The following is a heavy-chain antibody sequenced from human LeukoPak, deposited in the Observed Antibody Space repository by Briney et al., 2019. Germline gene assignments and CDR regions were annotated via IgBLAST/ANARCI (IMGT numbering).Heavy chain of an antibody. CDR3: ARESGGNTPYYFDY. D-gene: IGHD2-2*02. J-gene: IGHJ4*02. CDR2: MNPNSGNT. CDR1: GYTFTSYD. V-gene: IGHV1-8*01. Sequence: ASVKVSCKASGYTFTSYDINWVRQATGQGLEWMGWMNPNSGNTGYAQRFQGRVTMTRNTSISTAYMELSSLRSEDTAVYYCARESGGNTPYYFDYWGQGTLVTVSS.